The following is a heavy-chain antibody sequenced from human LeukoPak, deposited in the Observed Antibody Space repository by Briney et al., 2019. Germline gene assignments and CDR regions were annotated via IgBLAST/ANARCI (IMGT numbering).Heavy chain of an antibody. CDR3: ARDLDYYDSSGYYYGAFDI. CDR1: GFTFSSYS. Sequence: GGSLRLSCAASGFTFSSYSMNWVRQAPGKGLEWVSYISSSGFTIYYADSVKGRFTISRDNAKNSLYLQMNSLRAEDTAVYYCARDLDYYDSSGYYYGAFDIWGQGTMVTVSS. J-gene: IGHJ3*02. V-gene: IGHV3-48*04. D-gene: IGHD3-22*01. CDR2: ISSSGFTI.